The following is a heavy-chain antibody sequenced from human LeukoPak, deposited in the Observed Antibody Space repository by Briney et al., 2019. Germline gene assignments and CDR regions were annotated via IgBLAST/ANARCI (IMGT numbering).Heavy chain of an antibody. CDR3: AKETSGDSSGYYFDY. Sequence: GGSLRLSCAASGFTFDDYAMHWVGQAPGKGLEWVSLISGDGGSTYYADSVKGRFTISRDNSKNSLYLQMNSLRTEDTALYYCAKETSGDSSGYYFDYWSQGTLVTVSS. CDR2: ISGDGGST. V-gene: IGHV3-43*02. J-gene: IGHJ4*02. CDR1: GFTFDDYA. D-gene: IGHD3-22*01.